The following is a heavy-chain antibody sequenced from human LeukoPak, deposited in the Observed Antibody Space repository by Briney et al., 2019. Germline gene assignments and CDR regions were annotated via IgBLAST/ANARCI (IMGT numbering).Heavy chain of an antibody. CDR3: AKDGPQWGSYFDF. CDR2: ISGRGDII. V-gene: IGHV3-23*01. J-gene: IGHJ4*02. CDR1: GFTFSSYL. Sequence: GGSLRLSCAASGFTFSSYLINWVRQAPGKGLEWVSSISGRGDIINYADSVKGRFTISRDNYRNTVYLQMNNLRVDDTAVYYCAKDGPQWGSYFDFWGQGTLVTVSS. D-gene: IGHD1-26*01.